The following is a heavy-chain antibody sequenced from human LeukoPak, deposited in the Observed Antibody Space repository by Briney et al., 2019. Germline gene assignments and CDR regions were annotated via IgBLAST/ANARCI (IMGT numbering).Heavy chain of an antibody. Sequence: SETLSLTCTASGGSISSNNYYWGWIRQAPGEGLEWIGSFYYSGSTYYNPSLQSRVTISVDTSKNQFSLKLSSVTAADTAVFYCARFTYCSGGSCLSFDYRGQGTLVTVSS. J-gene: IGHJ4*02. V-gene: IGHV4-39*01. D-gene: IGHD2-15*01. CDR3: ARFTYCSGGSCLSFDY. CDR1: GGSISSNNYY. CDR2: FYYSGST.